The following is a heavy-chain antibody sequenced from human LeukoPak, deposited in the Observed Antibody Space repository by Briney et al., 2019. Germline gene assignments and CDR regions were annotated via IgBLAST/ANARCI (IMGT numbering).Heavy chain of an antibody. CDR1: GGSFSGYY. CDR2: INHSGST. V-gene: IGHV4-34*01. J-gene: IGHJ4*02. Sequence: KTSETLSLTCAVYGGSFSGYYWSWIRQPPGKGLEWIGEINHSGSTNYNPSLESRVTISVDTSKNQFSLKLSSVTAADTAVYYCARGLRYCSSTSCYAGLDYWGQGTLVTVSS. CDR3: ARGLRYCSSTSCYAGLDY. D-gene: IGHD2-2*01.